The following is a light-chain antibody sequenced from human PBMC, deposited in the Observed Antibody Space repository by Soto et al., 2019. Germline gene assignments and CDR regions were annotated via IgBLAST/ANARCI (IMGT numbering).Light chain of an antibody. CDR2: DAS. CDR3: QQRNVWPPIT. V-gene: IGKV3-11*01. J-gene: IGKJ5*01. CDR1: QSIRTS. Sequence: PGERATLSCRASQSIRTSLAWYQQKPGQAPRLVIFDASNRANGVPARFGGSGSGTDFTLTINSLEPEDFAVYYYQQRNVWPPITFGQGTRLEIK.